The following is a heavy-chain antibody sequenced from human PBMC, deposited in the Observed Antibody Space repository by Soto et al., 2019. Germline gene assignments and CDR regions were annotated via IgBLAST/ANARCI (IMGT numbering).Heavy chain of an antibody. CDR2: ISYDGSNK. V-gene: IGHV3-30-3*01. Sequence: QVQLVESGGGVVQPGRSLRLSCAASGFTFSSYAMHWVRQAPGKGLEWVAVISYDGSNKYYADSVKGRFTISRDNSENTLYLQMNSLRAEDTAVYYCARVGRLHYFDYWGQGTLLTVSS. CDR1: GFTFSSYA. J-gene: IGHJ4*02. D-gene: IGHD4-17*01. CDR3: ARVGRLHYFDY.